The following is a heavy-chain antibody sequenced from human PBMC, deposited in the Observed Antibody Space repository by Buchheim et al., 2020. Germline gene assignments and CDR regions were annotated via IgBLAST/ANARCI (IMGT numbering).Heavy chain of an antibody. D-gene: IGHD5-18*01. V-gene: IGHV3-48*03. CDR1: GFTFSSYE. CDR2: ISSSGSTI. Sequence: EVQLVESGGGLVQPGGSLRLSCAASGFTFSSYEMNWVRQAPGKGLEWVSYISSSGSTIYYADSVKGRFTISRDNAKNSRYLEMNSLRAEDTAVYYCARDHFGYSYGYTIDYWGQGTL. CDR3: ARDHFGYSYGYTIDY. J-gene: IGHJ4*02.